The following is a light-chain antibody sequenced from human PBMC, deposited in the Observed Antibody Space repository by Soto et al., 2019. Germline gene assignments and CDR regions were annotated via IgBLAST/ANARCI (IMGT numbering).Light chain of an antibody. CDR3: QPYDNWPRT. CDR1: QSVSSN. CDR2: GAS. J-gene: IGKJ1*01. V-gene: IGKV3-15*01. Sequence: EIVMTQSPDTLSVYPGERATISCRASQSVSSNLAWYQQKPGQAPRLLIYGASTRPTGFPARFSGSGSGTEFTLTISSLQAEAFALYYCQPYDNWPRTFGQGTKVEIK.